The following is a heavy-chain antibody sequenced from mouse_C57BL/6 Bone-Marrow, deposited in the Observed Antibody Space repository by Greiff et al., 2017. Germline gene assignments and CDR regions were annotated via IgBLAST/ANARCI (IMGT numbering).Heavy chain of an antibody. CDR1: GYAFSSSW. Sequence: VQLQQSGPELVKPGASVKISCKASGYAFSSSWMNWVKQRPGKGLEWIGRIYPGDGDTNYKGKFKGKATLTADKSSSTAYMQLSSLTSEDSAVYFGARGAAPRDYWGQGTTLTVSS. D-gene: IGHD6-1*01. J-gene: IGHJ2*01. V-gene: IGHV1-82*01. CDR3: ARGAAPRDY. CDR2: IYPGDGDT.